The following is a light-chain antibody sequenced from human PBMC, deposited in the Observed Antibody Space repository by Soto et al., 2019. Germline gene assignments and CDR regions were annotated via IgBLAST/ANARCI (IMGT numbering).Light chain of an antibody. V-gene: IGKV3-15*01. CDR3: QQYNNWPPEKA. CDR2: GAS. J-gene: IGKJ1*01. Sequence: EIVMTQSPATLSVSPGERATLSCRASQSVGSNLAWFQQRPGQAPRLLIYGASTRATCIPARFSASGSGTEFTLTISSLQSEDFAVYYCQQYNNWPPEKAFGQGTKVDIK. CDR1: QSVGSN.